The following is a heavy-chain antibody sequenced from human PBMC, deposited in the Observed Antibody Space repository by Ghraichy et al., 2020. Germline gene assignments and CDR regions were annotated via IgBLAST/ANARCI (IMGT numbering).Heavy chain of an antibody. CDR2: LSWNSGNI. J-gene: IGHJ4*02. D-gene: IGHD6-19*01. CDR3: ATGYSSVWSGF. Sequence: GGSLRLSCAASGFTFDNYAMHWVRQAPGKGLEWVSGLSWNSGNIGYADSVKGRFTISRDNAKNSLYLQMNSLRAEDTALYYCATGYSSVWSGFWGQGTLVTVSS. CDR1: GFTFDNYA. V-gene: IGHV3-9*01.